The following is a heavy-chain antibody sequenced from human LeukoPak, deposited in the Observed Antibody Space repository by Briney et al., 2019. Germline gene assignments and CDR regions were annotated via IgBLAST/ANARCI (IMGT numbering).Heavy chain of an antibody. CDR1: GGTFSSYA. J-gene: IGHJ6*02. CDR3: ARARVVPAAMQDYYYYGMDV. D-gene: IGHD2-2*01. CDR2: IIPIFGTA. V-gene: IGHV1-69*13. Sequence: GASVKVSCKASGGTFSSYAISWVRQAPGQGLEWMGGIIPIFGTANYAQNFQGRVTITADESTSTAYMELSSLRSEDTAVYYCARARVVPAAMQDYYYYGMDVWGQGTTVTVSS.